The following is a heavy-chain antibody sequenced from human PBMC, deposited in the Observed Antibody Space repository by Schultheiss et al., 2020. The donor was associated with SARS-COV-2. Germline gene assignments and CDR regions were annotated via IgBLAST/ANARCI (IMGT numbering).Heavy chain of an antibody. D-gene: IGHD3-22*01. V-gene: IGHV1-2*02. J-gene: IGHJ4*02. CDR3: ARDRLDYYESAGYYSYLGEFDS. Sequence: ASVKVSCKASGYTFTGHYIHWVRQAPGQGLEWMGWINPNSGDTNYAQKFQGRVTMTRDTSISTAYMELSWLTSDDTAVYYCARDRLDYYESAGYYSYLGEFDSWGQGAPVTVSS. CDR2: INPNSGDT. CDR1: GYTFTGHY.